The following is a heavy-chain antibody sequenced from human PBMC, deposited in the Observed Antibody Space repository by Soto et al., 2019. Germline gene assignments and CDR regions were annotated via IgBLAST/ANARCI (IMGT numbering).Heavy chain of an antibody. Sequence: QVQLVESGGGVVQPGRSLRLSCAASGFTFSSYAMHWVRQAPGKGLGWVAVISYDGSNKYYADSVKGRFTISRDNSKNTLYLQMNSLRAEDTAVYYCASQERSQWLEPGDYWGQGTLVTVSS. CDR2: ISYDGSNK. CDR3: ASQERSQWLEPGDY. CDR1: GFTFSSYA. D-gene: IGHD6-19*01. V-gene: IGHV3-30-3*01. J-gene: IGHJ4*02.